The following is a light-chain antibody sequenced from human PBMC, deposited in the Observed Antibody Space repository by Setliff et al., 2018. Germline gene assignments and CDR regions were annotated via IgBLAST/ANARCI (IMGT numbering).Light chain of an antibody. CDR2: DST. Sequence: QSVLTQPPSVSAAPGQKVTISCSGSSSNIGDNHVSWYQQPPGTAPKLLIYDSTERPSGIPDRFSGSRAGTSGALFITGLQTGDEAVYYCGAWDRRLSVVVFGGGTKVTVL. CDR1: SSNIGDNH. V-gene: IGLV1-51*01. CDR3: GAWDRRLSVVV. J-gene: IGLJ2*01.